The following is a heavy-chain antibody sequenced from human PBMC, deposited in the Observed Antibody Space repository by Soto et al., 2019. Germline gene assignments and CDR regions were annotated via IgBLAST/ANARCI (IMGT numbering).Heavy chain of an antibody. CDR2: IYYSGSS. CDR3: ARHSSSWPIFDY. CDR1: GGSIGNSY. J-gene: IGHJ4*02. V-gene: IGHV4-59*08. Sequence: QVQLQESGPGLVKPSETLSLTCTVAGGSIGNSYWSWIRQSPGRGLEWIGYIYYSGSSNYNPSLKSRVSISVDTSKNQFSLKLSSVTAADTAVYYCARHSSSWPIFDYLGQGTLVIVSS. D-gene: IGHD6-13*01.